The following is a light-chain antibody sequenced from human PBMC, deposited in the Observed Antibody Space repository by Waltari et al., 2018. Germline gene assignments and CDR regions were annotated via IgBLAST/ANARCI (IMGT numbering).Light chain of an antibody. CDR3: MQSIELPT. V-gene: IGKV2D-29*02. CDR2: AVS. CDR1: DSLLHTDGTTD. Sequence: VLTQTPPSLSVTPGQPASISCQSGDSLLHTDGTTDLYWYLRKSGQSPHLLIYAVSSRFSGVPDSISGSGSGTDFTLKISRVEAEDVGVYYCMQSIELPTFGQGTRLEIK. J-gene: IGKJ5*01.